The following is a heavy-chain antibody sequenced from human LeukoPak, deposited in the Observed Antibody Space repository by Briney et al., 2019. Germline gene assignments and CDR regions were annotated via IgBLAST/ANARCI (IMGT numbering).Heavy chain of an antibody. J-gene: IGHJ4*02. V-gene: IGHV3-48*03. Sequence: QTGGSLRLSCAASGFTFSSYEMNWVRQAPGKGLEWVSYISSSGSTIYYADSVKGRFTISRDNAKNSLYLQMNSLRAEDTALYYCARVSTLAYCGGDCPYYFDYWGQGTLVTVSS. CDR1: GFTFSSYE. D-gene: IGHD2-21*02. CDR2: ISSSGSTI. CDR3: ARVSTLAYCGGDCPYYFDY.